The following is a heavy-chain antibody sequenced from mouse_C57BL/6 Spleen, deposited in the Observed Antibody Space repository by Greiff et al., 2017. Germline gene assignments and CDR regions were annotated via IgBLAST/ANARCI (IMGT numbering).Heavy chain of an antibody. Sequence: QVQLQQPGAELVRPGSSVKLSCKASGYTFTSYWMHWVKQRPIQGLEWIGTIDPADSDTHYNQKFKDKATLTVDKSSSTAYMQLSSLTSEDSAVYYCARDDYGLLDYWGQGTTVTVSS. J-gene: IGHJ4*01. CDR2: IDPADSDT. D-gene: IGHD2-4*01. CDR1: GYTFTSYW. CDR3: ARDDYGLLDY. V-gene: IGHV1-52*01.